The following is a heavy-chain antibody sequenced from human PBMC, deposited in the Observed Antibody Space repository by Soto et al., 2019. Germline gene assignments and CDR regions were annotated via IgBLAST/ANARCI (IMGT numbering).Heavy chain of an antibody. CDR1: GYTLTELS. CDR3: ATGIVATYY. D-gene: IGHD5-12*01. CDR2: FDPQNGET. V-gene: IGHV1-24*01. Sequence: ASVKVPCKLPGYTLTELSMHWVRQAPGKGLEWMGGFDPQNGETIYAQKFQGRVAMTEDTSTDTAYMELSSLRSEDTAVYYCATGIVATYYWGQGTLVTAPQ. J-gene: IGHJ4*02.